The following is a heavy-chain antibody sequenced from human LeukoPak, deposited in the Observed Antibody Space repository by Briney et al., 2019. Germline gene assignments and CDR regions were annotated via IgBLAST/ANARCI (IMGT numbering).Heavy chain of an antibody. CDR3: AKGPEYYYDSSGYFDY. V-gene: IGHV3-74*01. D-gene: IGHD3-22*01. CDR1: GFTFSSYW. J-gene: IGHJ4*02. Sequence: GGSLRLSCAASGFTFSSYWMHWVRQAPGKGLVWVSRINSDGSSTSYADSVKGRFTISRDNSKNTLYLQMNSLRAEDTAVYYCAKGPEYYYDSSGYFDYWGQGTLVTASS. CDR2: INSDGSST.